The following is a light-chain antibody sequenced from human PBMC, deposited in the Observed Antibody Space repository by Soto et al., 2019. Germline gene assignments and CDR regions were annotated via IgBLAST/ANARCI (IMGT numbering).Light chain of an antibody. J-gene: IGLJ1*01. CDR1: SSNIGAGYD. V-gene: IGLV1-40*01. Sequence: QSVLTQPPSVSGAPGQRVTISCTGSSSNIGAGYDVHWYQQLPGTAPKLIYANNNRPSGVPDRFSGSKSGTSASLAITGVQAEDEADYYCQSYDSSLSGDVFGTGTKLTVL. CDR2: ANN. CDR3: QSYDSSLSGDV.